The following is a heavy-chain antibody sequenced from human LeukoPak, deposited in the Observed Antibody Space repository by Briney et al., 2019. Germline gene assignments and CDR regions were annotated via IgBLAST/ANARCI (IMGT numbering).Heavy chain of an antibody. D-gene: IGHD6-13*01. CDR3: AKYSDTWYEDY. CDR2: ISASGGNT. J-gene: IGHJ4*02. CDR1: GFTFSTYA. Sequence: GGSLRLSCAASGFTFSTYAMTWVRQAPGKGLEWVSAISASGGNTFYADSVKGRFTISRDNSKNTLYLQVNSLRADDTAVYYCAKYSDTWYEDYWGQGTLVTVSS. V-gene: IGHV3-23*01.